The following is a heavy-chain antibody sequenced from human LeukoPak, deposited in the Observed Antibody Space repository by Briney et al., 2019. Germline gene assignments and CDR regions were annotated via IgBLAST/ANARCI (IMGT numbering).Heavy chain of an antibody. D-gene: IGHD5-24*01. V-gene: IGHV4-39*07. CDR2: IYHSGST. Sequence: SETLSLTCTVSGGSISSSAYHWGWIRQPPGRGLEWIRSIYHSGSTYYNPSLKSRVTISVDTSKNQFSLKLSSVTAADTAVYYCAREAIRGLFDYWGQGTLVTVSS. CDR1: GGSISSSAYH. CDR3: AREAIRGLFDY. J-gene: IGHJ4*02.